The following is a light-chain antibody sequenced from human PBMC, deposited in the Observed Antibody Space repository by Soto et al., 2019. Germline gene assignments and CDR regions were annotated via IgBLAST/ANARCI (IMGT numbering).Light chain of an antibody. J-gene: IGLJ2*01. CDR2: STT. V-gene: IGLV7-43*01. Sequence: QAVVTQEPSLTVSPGGTVTLTCASSTGAVTSGYYPNWFQQKPGQPPRALIYSTTYKHSWTPARFSGSLLGGKAALTLSGAQPEDAAEYYCLLFYGDGVVFGGGTKLAVL. CDR1: TGAVTSGYY. CDR3: LLFYGDGVV.